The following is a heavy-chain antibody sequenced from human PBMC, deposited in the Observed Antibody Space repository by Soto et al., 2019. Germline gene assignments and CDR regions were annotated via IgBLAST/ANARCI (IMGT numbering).Heavy chain of an antibody. Sequence: SVKVSCKASGGTFSSYAISWVRQAPGQGLEWMGGIIPIFGTANYAQKFQGRVTITAGESTSTAYMELSSLRSEDTAVYYCARDGPPSFYGSGTIGDYYYGMDVWGQGTTVTVSS. J-gene: IGHJ6*02. CDR1: GGTFSSYA. CDR2: IIPIFGTA. D-gene: IGHD3-10*01. V-gene: IGHV1-69*13. CDR3: ARDGPPSFYGSGTIGDYYYGMDV.